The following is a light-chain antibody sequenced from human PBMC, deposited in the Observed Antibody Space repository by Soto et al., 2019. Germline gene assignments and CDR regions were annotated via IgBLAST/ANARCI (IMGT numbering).Light chain of an antibody. J-gene: IGKJ1*01. V-gene: IGKV3-20*01. CDR1: QSITSSY. Sequence: EIVLTQSPGTLSLSPGERATLSCRASQSITSSYLAWYQQKPGQAPRLLISGTISRATGIPDRFSGSGSGTDFTLTISRLEPEYFAVYYCQQYGSPLWTFVQGTKVEIK. CDR2: GTI. CDR3: QQYGSPLWT.